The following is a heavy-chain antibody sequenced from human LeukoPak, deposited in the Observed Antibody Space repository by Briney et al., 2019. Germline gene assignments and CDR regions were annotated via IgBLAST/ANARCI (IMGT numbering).Heavy chain of an antibody. J-gene: IGHJ4*02. D-gene: IGHD3-22*01. CDR3: ARRGFSDSRGYYPDFDY. V-gene: IGHV3-21*04. Sequence: PGGSLRLSCAASGFTFSSYSMNWVRQAPGKGLEWVSSISSSSSYIYYADSVKGRFTISRDNAKNSLYLQMNSLKTEDTAVYFCARRGFSDSRGYYPDFDYWGRGTLVTVSS. CDR1: GFTFSSYS. CDR2: ISSSSSYI.